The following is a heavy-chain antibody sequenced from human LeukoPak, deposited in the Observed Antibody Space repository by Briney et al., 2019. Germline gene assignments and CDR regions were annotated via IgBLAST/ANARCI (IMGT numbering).Heavy chain of an antibody. J-gene: IGHJ4*02. Sequence: ASVKVSCKPSGYTFSNFGINWVRQAPGQGLEWMGWISEKNDKQNYGQKLQGRLTVTTDTSTRPVYLELRNLRVDDTGVYYCARDGTSTDDYGGQGTLVTVAS. V-gene: IGHV1-18*01. CDR1: GYTFSNFG. D-gene: IGHD1-1*01. CDR3: ARDGTSTDDY. CDR2: ISEKNDKQ.